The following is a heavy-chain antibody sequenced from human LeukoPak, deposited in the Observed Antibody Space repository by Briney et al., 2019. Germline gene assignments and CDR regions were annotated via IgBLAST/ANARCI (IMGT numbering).Heavy chain of an antibody. CDR1: GYSISSGYY. J-gene: IGHJ4*02. D-gene: IGHD5-18*01. Sequence: SETLSLTCTVSGYSISSGYYWGWIRQPPGKGLEWIGTIYYSGITYFKPSLKSRVTISVDTSKNQFSLKLSSVTAADTAVYYCARERRGYSYVVDYWGQGTLVTVSS. CDR2: IYYSGIT. CDR3: ARERRGYSYVVDY. V-gene: IGHV4-38-2*02.